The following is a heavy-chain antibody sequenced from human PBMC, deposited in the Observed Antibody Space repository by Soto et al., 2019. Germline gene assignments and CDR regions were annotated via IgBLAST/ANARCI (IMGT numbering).Heavy chain of an antibody. V-gene: IGHV3-11*06. D-gene: IGHD3-3*02. Sequence: QVQLVESGGGLVKPGGSLRLSCAASGFTFSDYYMSWIRQAPGKGLEWVSYISSSSSYTNYADSVKGRFTTSRDNAKNSLYLQMNSLGAEDTAVYYCGGSRSIFPWPPMDVWGQGTTVTVSS. CDR2: ISSSSSYT. CDR1: GFTFSDYY. J-gene: IGHJ6*02. CDR3: GGSRSIFPWPPMDV.